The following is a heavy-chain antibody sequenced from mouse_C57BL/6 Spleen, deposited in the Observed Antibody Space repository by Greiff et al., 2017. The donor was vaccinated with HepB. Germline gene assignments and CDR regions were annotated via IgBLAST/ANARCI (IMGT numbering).Heavy chain of an antibody. Sequence: DVQLVESGGGLVKPGGSLKLSCAASGFTFSSYAMSWVRQTPEKRLEWVATISDGGSYTYYPDNVKGRFTISRDNAKNNLYLQMSHLKSEDTAMYYCAREGYYGSSPLWGQGTTLTVSS. D-gene: IGHD1-1*01. V-gene: IGHV5-4*01. CDR2: ISDGGSYT. CDR1: GFTFSSYA. J-gene: IGHJ2*01. CDR3: AREGYYGSSPL.